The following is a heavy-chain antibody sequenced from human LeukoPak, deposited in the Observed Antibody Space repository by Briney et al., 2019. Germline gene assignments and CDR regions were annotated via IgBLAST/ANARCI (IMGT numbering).Heavy chain of an antibody. CDR3: ARRIISGYTDY. D-gene: IGHD3-22*01. CDR1: GGSISSNNW. J-gene: IGHJ4*02. V-gene: IGHV4-4*02. CDR2: IYHSGST. Sequence: SGTLSLTCAVSGGSISSNNWWSWVRQPPGRGLEWIGEIYHSGSTNYNPSLESRVTISVDKAKNQFSLKLTSVTAADTAVYFCARRIISGYTDYWGQGTLVTVSS.